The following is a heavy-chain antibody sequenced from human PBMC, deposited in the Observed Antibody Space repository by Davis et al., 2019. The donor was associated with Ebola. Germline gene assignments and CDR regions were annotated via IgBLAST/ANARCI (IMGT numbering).Heavy chain of an antibody. CDR3: ARFRYCSSTSCYSSDGMDV. CDR2: INHSGST. Sequence: MPSETLSLTCAVYGGSFSGYYWSWIRQPPGKGLEWIGEINHSGSTNYNPSLKSRVTISVDTSKNQFSLKLSSVTAADTAVYYCARFRYCSSTSCYSSDGMDVWGQGTMVTVSS. CDR1: GGSFSGYY. J-gene: IGHJ6*02. D-gene: IGHD2-2*01. V-gene: IGHV4-34*09.